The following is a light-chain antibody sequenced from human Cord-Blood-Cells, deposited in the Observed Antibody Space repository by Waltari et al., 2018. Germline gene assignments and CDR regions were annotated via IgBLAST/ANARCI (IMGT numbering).Light chain of an antibody. CDR2: GAS. V-gene: IGKV3-15*01. CDR1: QSVSSN. Sequence: EIVMTPSPATLSVSPGERATLSCRASQSVSSNLAWYQQKPGQAPRLLIYGASTRGTGIPARFSGSGSGTEFTLTISSLQSEDFAVYYCQQYNNWPPWTFGQGTKVEIK. CDR3: QQYNNWPPWT. J-gene: IGKJ1*01.